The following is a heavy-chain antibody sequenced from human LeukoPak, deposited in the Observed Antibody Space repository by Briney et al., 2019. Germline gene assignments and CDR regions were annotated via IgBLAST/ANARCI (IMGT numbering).Heavy chain of an antibody. CDR1: GYTFTSYG. J-gene: IGHJ3*02. CDR3: ASLKNYYDSSGYLVTDAFDI. D-gene: IGHD3-22*01. V-gene: IGHV1-18*01. Sequence: ASVKVSCKASGYTFTSYGISWVRQAPGQGLEWMGWISAYNGHTNYAQNLQGRVTMTTDTSTSTDYMELRSLRSDDTAVYYCASLKNYYDSSGYLVTDAFDIWGQGTMVTVSS. CDR2: ISAYNGHT.